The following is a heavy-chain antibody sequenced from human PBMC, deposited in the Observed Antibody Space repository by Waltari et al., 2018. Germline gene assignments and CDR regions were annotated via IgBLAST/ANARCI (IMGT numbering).Heavy chain of an antibody. Sequence: EVQLLDSGGALVQPGGPLRLSCAASGFTFASFGMSWSRPAPGKGLEWVSGVRGSGQTTYYADSVKGRFTISRDNAKNIVYLQMSSLRAEDTAAYFCVREGYSYDTGYYSGGYFDYWGQGTLVTVSS. CDR3: VREGYSYDTGYYSGGYFDY. CDR1: GFTFASFG. J-gene: IGHJ4*02. V-gene: IGHV3-23*01. CDR2: VRGSGQTT. D-gene: IGHD3-22*01.